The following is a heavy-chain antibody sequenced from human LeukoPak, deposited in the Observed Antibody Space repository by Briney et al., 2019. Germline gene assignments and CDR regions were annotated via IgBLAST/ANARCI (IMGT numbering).Heavy chain of an antibody. J-gene: IGHJ4*02. CDR3: ARKKPGYYDFWSGYSVDFDY. Sequence: ASVKVSCKASGYTFTSYDINWVRQATGQGLEWTGWMNPNSGNTGYAQKFQGRVTMTRNTSISTAYMELSSLRSEDTAVYYCARKKPGYYDFWSGYSVDFDYWGQGTLVTVSS. D-gene: IGHD3-3*01. CDR2: MNPNSGNT. CDR1: GYTFTSYD. V-gene: IGHV1-8*01.